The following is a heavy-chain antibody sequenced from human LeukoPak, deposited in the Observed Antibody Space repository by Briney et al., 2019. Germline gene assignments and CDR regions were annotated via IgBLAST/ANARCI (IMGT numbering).Heavy chain of an antibody. J-gene: IGHJ4*02. CDR3: ARGFSY. Sequence: SETLSLASPVDTPSLGGFYWSWVRQPPGKGLEWIREINHSGSTNYNPSLKRRVTISVDTSKNQFSLKLSSVTAADTAVYYCARGFSYWGQGTLLT. CDR1: TPSLGGFY. CDR2: INHSGST. V-gene: IGHV4-34*01.